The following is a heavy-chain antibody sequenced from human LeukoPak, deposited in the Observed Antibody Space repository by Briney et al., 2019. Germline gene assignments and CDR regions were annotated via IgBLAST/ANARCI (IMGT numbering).Heavy chain of an antibody. CDR1: GFTFSNYE. CDR3: ARDREGSSSWDY. D-gene: IGHD6-13*01. Sequence: GGSLRLSCAASGFTFSNYEMNWVRQAPGKGLEWVSFISRSGATIYYTDSVKGRFTISRDNAKNSLYLQMNSLRAEDTAVYYCARDREGSSSWDYWGQGTLVTVSS. CDR2: ISRSGATI. V-gene: IGHV3-48*03. J-gene: IGHJ4*02.